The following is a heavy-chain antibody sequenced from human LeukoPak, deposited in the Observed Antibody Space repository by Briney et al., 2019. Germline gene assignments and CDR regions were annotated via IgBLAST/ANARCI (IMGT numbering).Heavy chain of an antibody. CDR3: ARDYYDSSGYFDWHFQH. J-gene: IGHJ1*01. CDR2: IYSGGST. V-gene: IGHV3-53*01. CDR1: GFTVSSNY. D-gene: IGHD3-22*01. Sequence: GGSLRLSCAASGFTVSSNYMSWVRQAPGKGLEWVSVIYSGGSTYYADSVKGRFTISRDNSKNTLYLQMNSLRAEDTAVYYCARDYYDSSGYFDWHFQHWGQGTLVTVSS.